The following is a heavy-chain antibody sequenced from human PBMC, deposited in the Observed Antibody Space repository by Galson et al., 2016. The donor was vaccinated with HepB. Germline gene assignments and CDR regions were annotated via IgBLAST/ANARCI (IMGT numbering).Heavy chain of an antibody. CDR1: GFLFRSYG. CDR3: ARRHEYCPPVGCSVDY. D-gene: IGHD2/OR15-2a*01. V-gene: IGHV3-30*03. CDR2: DSMDGRRK. Sequence: SLRLSCAGSGFLFRSYGMHWVRQAPGKGLEWVAADSMDGRRKFYSDSVKGRFTISRDNSNNMLFLQTSSLTEDDTAVYYCARRHEYCPPVGCSVDYWGQGTLVSVSS. J-gene: IGHJ4*02.